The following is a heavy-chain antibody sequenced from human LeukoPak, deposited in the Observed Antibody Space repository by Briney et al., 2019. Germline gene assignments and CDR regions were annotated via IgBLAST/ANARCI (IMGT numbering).Heavy chain of an antibody. CDR2: IYPSDSDT. V-gene: IGHV5-51*01. CDR3: ARFGSAGDRRADY. Sequence: GESLKISCKASGYNFLGYWIGWVRQMPGKGLEWMGIIYPSDSDTGYSPSFQGQVTISSDKSISTAYLQWRSLKVSDTAIYYCARFGSAGDRRADYWGQGTLVTVSS. J-gene: IGHJ4*02. CDR1: GYNFLGYW. D-gene: IGHD3-16*01.